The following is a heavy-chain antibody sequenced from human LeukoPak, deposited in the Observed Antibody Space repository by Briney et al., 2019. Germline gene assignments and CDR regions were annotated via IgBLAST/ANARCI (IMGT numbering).Heavy chain of an antibody. CDR2: ISWISGSI. D-gene: IGHD5-12*01. V-gene: IGHV3-9*01. CDR1: GFTFDDYA. J-gene: IGHJ4*02. Sequence: PGRSLRLSCAAFGFTFDDYAMHWVRQAPGKGMEWVSGISWISGSIDYADSVKGRFTISRDNAKNSLYLQMNSLRAEDTALYYCAKDKWLRSRTLCLFDYWGQGILVTVSS. CDR3: AKDKWLRSRTLCLFDY.